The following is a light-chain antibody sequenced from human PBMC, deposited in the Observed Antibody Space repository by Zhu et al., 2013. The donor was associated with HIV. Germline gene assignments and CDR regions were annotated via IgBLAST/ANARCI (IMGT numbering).Light chain of an antibody. CDR2: DVS. J-gene: IGLJ1*01. CDR3: GSYAGTYTFEL. Sequence: QSALTQPRSVSGSPGQSVTISCTGTSSDVGGTNYVSWYQQHPGKAPKLMIYDVSERPSGVPDRFSGSRSGNTASLTISGLQAEDEADYYCGSYAGTYTFELFGTGTEVTVL. CDR1: SSDVGGTNY. V-gene: IGLV2-11*01.